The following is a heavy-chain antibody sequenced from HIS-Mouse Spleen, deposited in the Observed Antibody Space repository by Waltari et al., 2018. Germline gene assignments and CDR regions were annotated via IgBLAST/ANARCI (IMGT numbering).Heavy chain of an antibody. CDR3: AKSRGGDCYDY. Sequence: EVQLLESGGGLVQPGGSLRLSCAASGFTFSSYAMSWVRQAPGKWLGLFPAISGSGGSPYYADSVKGRFTISRDNSKNTLYLQMNSLRAEDTAVYYCAKSRGGDCYDYWGQGTLVTVSS. CDR1: GFTFSSYA. J-gene: IGHJ4*02. CDR2: ISGSGGSP. D-gene: IGHD2-21*01. V-gene: IGHV3-23*01.